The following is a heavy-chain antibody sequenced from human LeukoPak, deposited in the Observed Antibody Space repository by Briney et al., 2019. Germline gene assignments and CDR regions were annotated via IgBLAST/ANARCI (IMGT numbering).Heavy chain of an antibody. V-gene: IGHV3-74*01. Sequence: PGGSLRLSCAASGFTFSSYWMHWVRQAPGKGLVWVSRINSDRSSTSYADSVKGRFTISRDNAKNTLYLQMNSLRAEDTAVYYCAKTGRDGNFDYWGQGTLVTVSS. CDR3: AKTGRDGNFDY. J-gene: IGHJ4*02. CDR1: GFTFSSYW. D-gene: IGHD3-10*01. CDR2: INSDRSST.